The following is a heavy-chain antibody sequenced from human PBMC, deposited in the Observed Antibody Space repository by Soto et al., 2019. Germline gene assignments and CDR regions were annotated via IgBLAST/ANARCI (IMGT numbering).Heavy chain of an antibody. CDR2: ISSSSSYI. V-gene: IGHV3-21*01. CDR3: ARAQGYCSSTSCYDYYYYGMDV. CDR1: GFTFSSYS. J-gene: IGHJ6*02. D-gene: IGHD2-2*01. Sequence: EVQLVESGGGLVKPGGSLRLSCAASGFTFSSYSMNWVRQAPGKGLEWVSSISSSSSYIYYADSVKGRFTISRDNAKNSLYLQMNSLRAEDTAVYYCARAQGYCSSTSCYDYYYYGMDVWGQGTTVTVSS.